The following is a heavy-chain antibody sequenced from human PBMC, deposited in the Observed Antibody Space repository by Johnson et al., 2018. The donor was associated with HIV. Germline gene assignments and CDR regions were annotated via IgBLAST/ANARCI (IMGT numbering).Heavy chain of an antibody. J-gene: IGHJ3*01. V-gene: IGHV3-30*13. D-gene: IGHD6-19*01. CDR1: GFTVSSNY. CDR3: AREAVIRSVWYNVDAFDV. CDR2: ISYDGSNK. Sequence: QVQLVESGGGLVQPGGSLRLSCAASGFTVSSNYMSWVRQAPGKGLEWVAVISYDGSNKYYADSVKGRFTISRDNSKNRLYLQMNSLRAEDTAVYYCAREAVIRSVWYNVDAFDVWGQGTMVTVSS.